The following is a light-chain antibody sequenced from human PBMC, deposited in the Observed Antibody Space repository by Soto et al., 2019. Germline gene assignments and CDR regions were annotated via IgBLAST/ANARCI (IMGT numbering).Light chain of an antibody. CDR2: AAS. V-gene: IGKV3-15*01. CDR1: QGISTL. CDR3: QQYYDWPIT. J-gene: IGKJ5*01. Sequence: EIVLTQSPATLSVYPGERATLFFRASQGISTLLAWYQQKPGQAPRLLIYAASTRAAGIPARFSGSGSGTDFTLTISSLQSEDFAIYYCQQYYDWPITFGQGTRLEI.